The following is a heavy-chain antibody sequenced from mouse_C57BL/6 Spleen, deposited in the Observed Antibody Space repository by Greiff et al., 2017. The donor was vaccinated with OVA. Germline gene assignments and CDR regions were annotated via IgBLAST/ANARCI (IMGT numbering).Heavy chain of an antibody. CDR1: GYAFSSSW. Sequence: QVQLKESGPELVKPGASVKISCKASGYAFSSSWMNWVKQRPGKGLEWIGRIYPGDGDTNYNGKFKGKATLTADKSSSTAYMQLSSLTSEDSAVYFCARSPIYYDYDENFDDWGQGTTLTVSS. D-gene: IGHD2-4*01. J-gene: IGHJ2*01. CDR2: IYPGDGDT. CDR3: ARSPIYYDYDENFDD. V-gene: IGHV1-82*01.